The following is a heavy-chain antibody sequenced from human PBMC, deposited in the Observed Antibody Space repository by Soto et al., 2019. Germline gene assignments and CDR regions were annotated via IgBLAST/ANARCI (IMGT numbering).Heavy chain of an antibody. CDR3: TSETIAARPVDWFDP. J-gene: IGHJ5*02. CDR2: ISYDGLAK. V-gene: IGHV3-30*03. CDR1: GFTFSGYG. Sequence: GGSLRLSCAASGFTFSGYGMHWVRQAPGEGLEWVAVISYDGLAKYYADSVRGRFTISRDKSKNTVYLQMNSLRPDDTAVYYCTSETIAARPVDWFDPWGQGTLVTVSS. D-gene: IGHD6-6*01.